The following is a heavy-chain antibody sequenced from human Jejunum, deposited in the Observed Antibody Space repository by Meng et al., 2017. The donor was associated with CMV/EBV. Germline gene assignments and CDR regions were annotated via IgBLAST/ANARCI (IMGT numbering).Heavy chain of an antibody. V-gene: IGHV4-59*01. CDR3: AKVDGP. D-gene: IGHD2-2*03. CDR2: IYYSGST. CDR1: GACNSSYY. Sequence: TMSLTCTVSGACNSSYYWSWMRQHTGKGLEWIGYIYYSGSTNYNPSLKSRATISADMSKNQFSLKLRSVTAADTAVYYCAKVDGPWGQGTLVTVSS. J-gene: IGHJ5*02.